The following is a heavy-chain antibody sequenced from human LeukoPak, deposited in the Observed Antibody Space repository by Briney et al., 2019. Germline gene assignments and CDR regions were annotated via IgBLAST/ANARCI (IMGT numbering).Heavy chain of an antibody. CDR2: INPCGGST. CDR3: ARDRDPAPIAAAGNGGYYFDY. CDR1: GYTFTSYY. J-gene: IGHJ4*02. Sequence: ASVKVSCKASGYTFTSYYMHWVRQAPGQGLEWMGIINPCGGSTSYAQKFQGRVTMTRDTSTSTVYMELSSLRSEDTAVYYCARDRDPAPIAAAGNGGYYFDYWGQGTLVTVSS. D-gene: IGHD6-13*01. V-gene: IGHV1-46*01.